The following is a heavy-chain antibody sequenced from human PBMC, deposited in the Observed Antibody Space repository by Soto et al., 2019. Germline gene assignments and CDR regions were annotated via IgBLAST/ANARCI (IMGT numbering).Heavy chain of an antibody. Sequence: GASVKVSCKASGFTFTSSAVQWVRQARGQRLEWIGWIVSGNTNYAQKFQERVTITRDMATSTAYMEVRSLRSEDTAVYYCAATIGRYSYYGPVDSWGQGTLVTVSS. CDR1: GFTFTSSA. V-gene: IGHV1-58*01. CDR2: IVSGNT. J-gene: IGHJ4*02. D-gene: IGHD3-10*01. CDR3: AATIGRYSYYGPVDS.